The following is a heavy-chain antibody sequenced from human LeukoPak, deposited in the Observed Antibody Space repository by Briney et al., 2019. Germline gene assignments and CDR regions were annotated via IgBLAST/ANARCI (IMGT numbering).Heavy chain of an antibody. V-gene: IGHV3-7*03. D-gene: IGHD2/OR15-2a*01. CDR1: GFTFSRHW. Sequence: GGSLRLSCAASGFTFSRHWMTWVRQAPGKGLEWVANIKHDGSEKNYVDSVKGRFTISRDNAKNSLYLQMNSLRAEDTAVYYCARVILSPPNNWFDPWGQGTLVTVSS. CDR3: ARVILSPPNNWFDP. CDR2: IKHDGSEK. J-gene: IGHJ5*02.